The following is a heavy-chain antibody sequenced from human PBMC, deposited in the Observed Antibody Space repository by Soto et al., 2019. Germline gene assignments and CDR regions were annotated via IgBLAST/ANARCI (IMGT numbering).Heavy chain of an antibody. CDR2: IRSKANSYAT. CDR1: GITFSGSA. J-gene: IGHJ4*02. D-gene: IGHD6-13*01. CDR3: TRPGSRAAAGQDY. V-gene: IGHV3-73*01. Sequence: GGSRRLSCAASGITFSGSAMHWVRQASGKGLGSVGRIRSKANSYATAYGASVKGTITISGDDSKNTAYWQMNSLKTEDTAVCFCTRPGSRAAAGQDYWGQGTLVTVSS.